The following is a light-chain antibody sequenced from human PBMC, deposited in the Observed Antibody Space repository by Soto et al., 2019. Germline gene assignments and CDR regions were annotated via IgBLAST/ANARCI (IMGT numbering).Light chain of an antibody. V-gene: IGKV3-11*01. CDR2: DAS. CDR1: QSVSSY. J-gene: IGKJ1*01. CDR3: LQRSTWPRT. Sequence: EIVLTQSPATLSLSPGERATLSCRASQSVSSYIVWYQQKPGQAPRLLMSDASNRATGIPARFSGSGSGTDFTLTISSLEPEDFVVYYCLQRSTWPRTFGQGTKVEIK.